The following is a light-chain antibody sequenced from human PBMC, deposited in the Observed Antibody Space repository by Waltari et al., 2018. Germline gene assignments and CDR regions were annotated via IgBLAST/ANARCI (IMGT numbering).Light chain of an antibody. CDR3: AAWDVRLNAVV. V-gene: IGLV1-44*01. Sequence: QSVLTQPPSASGTPGQTVTISCSGSNSNIGSKPVSWYQQPPGPAPKPLIHSNDRRPSGVPARFSGSKSGTSAALAITGLQSEDEADYHCAAWDVRLNAVVFGGGTKLTVL. CDR2: SND. J-gene: IGLJ2*01. CDR1: NSNIGSKP.